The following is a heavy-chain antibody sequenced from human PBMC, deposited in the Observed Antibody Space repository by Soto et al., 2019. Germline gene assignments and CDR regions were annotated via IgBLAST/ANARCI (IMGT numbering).Heavy chain of an antibody. J-gene: IGHJ4*02. Sequence: SETLSLTCTVSGGSINDYFWSWIRQPPGKGLEWIAYIHYGGSTNYNPSLKSRVAISVDRSKNQFSLKLTSMTAADTAVYYCARSMFGELGYWGPGTLVTVSS. CDR1: GGSINDYF. CDR3: ARSMFGELGY. CDR2: IHYGGST. V-gene: IGHV4-59*01. D-gene: IGHD3-10*02.